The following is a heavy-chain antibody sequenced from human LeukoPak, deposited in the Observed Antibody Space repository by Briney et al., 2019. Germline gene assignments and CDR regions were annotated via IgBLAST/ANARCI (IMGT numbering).Heavy chain of an antibody. CDR3: ARGHYYDSSGYYYF. D-gene: IGHD3-22*01. CDR1: GYTFTSYD. V-gene: IGHV1-8*01. CDR2: MNPNSGNT. J-gene: IGHJ4*02. Sequence: ASVKVSCKASGYTFTSYDINWVRQATGQGLEWMGWMNPNSGNTGYAQKFQGRVTMTRNTSVSTAYMELSSLRSEDTAVYYCARGHYYDSSGYYYFWGQGTLVTVSS.